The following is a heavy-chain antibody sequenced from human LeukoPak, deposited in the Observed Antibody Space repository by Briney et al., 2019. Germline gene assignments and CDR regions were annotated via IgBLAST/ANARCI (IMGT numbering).Heavy chain of an antibody. CDR3: ARKLSSGSYMNY. Sequence: ASVKVSCKASGGTFSSYAISWVRQAPGQGLEWMGGIIPIFGTANYAQKFQGRVTITADESTSTAYMELSSLRSEVTAVYYCARKLSSGSYMNYWGQGTLVTVSS. CDR1: GGTFSSYA. V-gene: IGHV1-69*01. D-gene: IGHD1-26*01. CDR2: IIPIFGTA. J-gene: IGHJ4*02.